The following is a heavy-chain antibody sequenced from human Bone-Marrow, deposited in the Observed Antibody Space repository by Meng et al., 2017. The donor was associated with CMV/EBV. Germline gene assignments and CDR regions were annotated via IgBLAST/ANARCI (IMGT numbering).Heavy chain of an antibody. J-gene: IGHJ5*02. CDR1: GFTFTSSA. V-gene: IGHV1-58*01. CDR3: AADPAESGYDSKA. CDR2: IVVGSGNT. D-gene: IGHD5-12*01. Sequence: SVKVSCKASGFTFTSSAVQWVRQARGQRLEWIGWIVVGSGNTNYAQKFQERVTITRDMSTSTAYMELSSLRSEDTAVYYCAADPAESGYDSKAWVQGTLVTVSS.